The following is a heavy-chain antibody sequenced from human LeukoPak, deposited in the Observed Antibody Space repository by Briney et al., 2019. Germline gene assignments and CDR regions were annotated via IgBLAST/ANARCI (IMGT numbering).Heavy chain of an antibody. CDR1: GSLFSSYE. J-gene: IGHJ4*02. CDR2: ISTSGGTI. V-gene: IGHV3-48*03. D-gene: IGHD4-23*01. Sequence: PGGSLRLSCAASGSLFSSYEMNWVRQAPGKGLEWVSYISTSGGTIYYADSVKGRFTISRDNAKNSLYLQMNSLRAEDTAVYYCARDSYYGGTQDYWGQGTLVTVSS. CDR3: ARDSYYGGTQDY.